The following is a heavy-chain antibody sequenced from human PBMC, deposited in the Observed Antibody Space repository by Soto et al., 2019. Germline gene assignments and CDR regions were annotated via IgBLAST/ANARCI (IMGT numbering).Heavy chain of an antibody. CDR2: ISYDGSNK. CDR3: ASSIYTNNWFDP. J-gene: IGHJ5*02. V-gene: IGHV3-30-3*01. CDR1: GFTFSSYA. Sequence: VGSLRLSCAASGFTFSSYAMHWVRQAPGKGLEWVAVISYDGSNKYYADSVKGRFTISRDNSKNTLYLQMNSLRAEDTAVYYCASSIYTNNWFDPWGQGTLVTVSS. D-gene: IGHD3-16*01.